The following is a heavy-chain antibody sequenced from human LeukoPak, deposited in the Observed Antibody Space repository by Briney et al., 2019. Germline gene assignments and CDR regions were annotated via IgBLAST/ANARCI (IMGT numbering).Heavy chain of an antibody. CDR3: ATYSYNNAREFQY. Sequence: GGSLRLSCVASGFAFSDDSMNWVRQPPGKGLEWVSSISSTSKYIYYADSVKGRFTISRDNAKNSLFLQMRSLRAEDTAVYYCATYSYNNAREFQYWGQGTLVTVSS. D-gene: IGHD3-10*01. J-gene: IGHJ1*01. CDR1: GFAFSDDS. CDR2: ISSTSKYI. V-gene: IGHV3-21*01.